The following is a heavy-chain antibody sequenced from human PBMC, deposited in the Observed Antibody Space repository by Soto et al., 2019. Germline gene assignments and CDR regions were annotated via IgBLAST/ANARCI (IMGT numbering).Heavy chain of an antibody. Sequence: PGGSLRLSCAASGFTFSNAWMSWVRQAPGKGLEWVGRIKSKTDGGTTDYAAPVKGRFTISRDDSKNTLYLQMNSLKTEDTAVYYCTTESYYDFWSGRAHYYYYYMDVWGKGTTVTVSS. CDR1: GFTFSNAW. V-gene: IGHV3-15*01. CDR3: TTESYYDFWSGRAHYYYYYMDV. J-gene: IGHJ6*03. D-gene: IGHD3-3*01. CDR2: IKSKTDGGTT.